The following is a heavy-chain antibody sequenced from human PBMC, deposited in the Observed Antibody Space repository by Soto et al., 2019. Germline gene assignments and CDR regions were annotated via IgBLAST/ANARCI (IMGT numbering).Heavy chain of an antibody. J-gene: IGHJ4*02. CDR1: GFPFSSYG. Sequence: GGSLRLSCEASGFPFSSYGIHWVRQAPGKGLEWLAIIWNDGSNEYYADSVKGRFTISRDNSKNTVYLQVSNLRAEDTAVYYCARGVLSDSGTCYWGRGTLVTVSS. CDR3: ARGVLSDSGTCY. D-gene: IGHD2-15*01. CDR2: IWNDGSNE. V-gene: IGHV3-33*01.